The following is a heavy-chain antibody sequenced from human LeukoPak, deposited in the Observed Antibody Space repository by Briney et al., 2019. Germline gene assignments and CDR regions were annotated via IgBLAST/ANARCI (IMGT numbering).Heavy chain of an antibody. V-gene: IGHV3-30*04. CDR3: ARESTTGATGDY. CDR2: ISYDERNE. J-gene: IGHJ4*02. D-gene: IGHD1-1*01. CDR1: GFTFSTYT. Sequence: GGSLRLSCAASGFTFSTYTMNWVRQAPGKGLEWVAVISYDERNEFYADSVKGRFTASRDNSKNTVYLQMNSLRAEDTAVYFCARESTTGATGDYWGQGTLVTVSS.